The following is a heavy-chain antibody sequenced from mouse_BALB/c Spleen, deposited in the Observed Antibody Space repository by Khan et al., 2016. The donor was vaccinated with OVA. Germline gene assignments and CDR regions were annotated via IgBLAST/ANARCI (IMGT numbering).Heavy chain of an antibody. CDR3: AREEALYHFDH. V-gene: IGHV1S132*01. D-gene: IGHD3-2*02. CDR1: GYIFTSYW. Sequence: VQLQQSGAELVRPGASVKLSCKTSGYIFTSYWIHWVKQRSGQGLEWIARIYPGTDNSYYNEKFRDKAKLTADKSSSTAYMQLSSLKSEASDVYCCAREEALYHFDHWGQGTTLTVSS. J-gene: IGHJ2*01. CDR2: IYPGTDNS.